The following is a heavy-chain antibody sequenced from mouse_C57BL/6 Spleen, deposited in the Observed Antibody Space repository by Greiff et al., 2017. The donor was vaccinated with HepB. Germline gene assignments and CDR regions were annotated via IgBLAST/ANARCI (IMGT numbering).Heavy chain of an antibody. CDR3: AREEARSYYDYDGGYAMDY. J-gene: IGHJ4*01. CDR2: IYPGDGDT. D-gene: IGHD2-4*01. Sequence: VQLQQSGPELVKPGASVKISCKASGYAFSSSWMNWVKQRPGKGLEWIGRIYPGDGDTNYNGKFKGKATLTADKSSSTAYMQLSSLTSEDSAVYSCAREEARSYYDYDGGYAMDYWGQGTSVTVSS. CDR1: GYAFSSSW. V-gene: IGHV1-82*01.